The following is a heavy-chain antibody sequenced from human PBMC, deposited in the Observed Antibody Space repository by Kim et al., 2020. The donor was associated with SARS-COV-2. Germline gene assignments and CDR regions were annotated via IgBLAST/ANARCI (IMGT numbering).Heavy chain of an antibody. CDR2: VHDSGVT. D-gene: IGHD3-10*02. J-gene: IGHJ3*02. CDR1: GGSIGSNNYY. CDR3: ARPVRGARHDAFDI. Sequence: SETLSLTCTVSGGSIGSNNYYWGWIRQPPGKTLEWIGSVHDSGVTDYSPSLKSRVTISLDTPNNHFSLMLTSVTAADTAEYYCARPVRGARHDAFDIWG. V-gene: IGHV4-39*02.